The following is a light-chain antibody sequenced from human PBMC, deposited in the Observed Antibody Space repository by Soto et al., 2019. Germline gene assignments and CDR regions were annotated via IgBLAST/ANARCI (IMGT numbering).Light chain of an antibody. CDR3: QQHGSSPIT. Sequence: EFVLTQSPGTLSLSPGERATLSCRASQTVRNNYLAWYQQKPGQAPRLLIYDASSRATGIPDRFSGGGSGTDFTLTISRLEPDDFAVYYCQQHGSSPITFGQGTRLEIK. J-gene: IGKJ5*01. CDR1: QTVRNNY. CDR2: DAS. V-gene: IGKV3-20*01.